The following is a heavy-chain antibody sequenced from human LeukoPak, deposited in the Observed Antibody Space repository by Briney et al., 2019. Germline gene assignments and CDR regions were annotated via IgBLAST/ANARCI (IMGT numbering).Heavy chain of an antibody. Sequence: GASVKVSCKASGGTFSSYAISWVRQAPGQGLEWMGGIIPIFGTANYARKFQGRVTITTDESTSTAYMELSSLRSDDTAVYYCARDFMDGLDPWGQGTLVTVSS. J-gene: IGHJ5*02. CDR2: IIPIFGTA. CDR1: GGTFSSYA. V-gene: IGHV1-69*05. D-gene: IGHD3/OR15-3a*01. CDR3: ARDFMDGLDP.